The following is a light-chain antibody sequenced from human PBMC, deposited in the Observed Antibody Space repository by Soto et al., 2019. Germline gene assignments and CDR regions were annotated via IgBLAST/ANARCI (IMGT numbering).Light chain of an antibody. CDR2: GAS. CDR1: QNVDSNY. J-gene: IGKJ1*01. V-gene: IGKV3-20*01. Sequence: IVVTQSPGTLSLSPGEVARLSYRASQNVDSNYLAWYQQKPGQAPRIILFGASGRATGIPDRFSGSGSGTDFTLTISRLEPEDFAVYYCQQYGSLSWTFGQGTKVDIK. CDR3: QQYGSLSWT.